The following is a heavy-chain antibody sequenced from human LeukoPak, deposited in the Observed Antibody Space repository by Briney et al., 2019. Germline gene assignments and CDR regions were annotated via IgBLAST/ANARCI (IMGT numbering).Heavy chain of an antibody. D-gene: IGHD4-17*01. Sequence: GGSLRLSCAASGFTFSSYAMSWVRQAPGKGLEWVSAISGSGGSTYYADSVKGRFTISRDNSKDTLYLQMNSLRAEDTAVYYCARGIYGDYADYYYYYYMDVWGKGTTVTVSS. CDR3: ARGIYGDYADYYYYYYMDV. CDR1: GFTFSSYA. V-gene: IGHV3-23*01. CDR2: ISGSGGST. J-gene: IGHJ6*03.